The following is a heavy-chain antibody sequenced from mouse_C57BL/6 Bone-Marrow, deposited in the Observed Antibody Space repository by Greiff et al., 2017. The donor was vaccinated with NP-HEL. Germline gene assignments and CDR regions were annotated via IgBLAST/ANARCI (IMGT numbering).Heavy chain of an antibody. CDR3: ARGDAWFAY. CDR2: INPGSGGT. CDR1: GYAFTNYL. Sequence: QVQLQQSGAELVRPGTSVKVSCKASGYAFTNYLIEWVKQRPGQGLEWIGVINPGSGGTNYNEKFKGKATLTADKSSSTAYMQLSSLTSEDSAVYLCARGDAWFAYWGQGTLVTVSA. V-gene: IGHV1-54*01. J-gene: IGHJ3*01.